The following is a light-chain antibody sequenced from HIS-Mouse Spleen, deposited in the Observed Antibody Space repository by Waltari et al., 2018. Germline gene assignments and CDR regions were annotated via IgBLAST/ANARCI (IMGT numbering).Light chain of an antibody. CDR1: QSVSSSY. CDR3: QQYGSSPPWP. CDR2: GAS. V-gene: IGKV3-20*01. Sequence: EIVLTQSPGTLSLSPGERATLSCRASQSVSSSYLAWYQQKPGQAPRLLIYGASSRATGIPDRCSGSGSGTDFTLTISRLEPEDFAVYYCQQYGSSPPWPFGQGTKVEIK. J-gene: IGKJ1*01.